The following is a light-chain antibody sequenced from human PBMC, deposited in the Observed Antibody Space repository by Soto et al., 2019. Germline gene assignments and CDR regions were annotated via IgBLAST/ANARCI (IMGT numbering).Light chain of an antibody. CDR1: SSNIGAGYD. CDR2: GNT. V-gene: IGLV1-40*01. CDR3: QSYDSSLSGSV. J-gene: IGLJ3*02. Sequence: QSVLTQPPSVSGAPGQRVTISCTGSSSNIGAGYDVHWYHQLSGTAPKLLIYGNTNRPSGVPDRFSGSKSGTSASLAITGLQAEDEADYYCQSYDSSLSGSVFGGGTKLTVL.